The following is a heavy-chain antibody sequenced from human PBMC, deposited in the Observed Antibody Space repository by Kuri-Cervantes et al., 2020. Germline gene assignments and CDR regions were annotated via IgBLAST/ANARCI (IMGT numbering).Heavy chain of an antibody. CDR2: MNPNSGNT. J-gene: IGHJ4*02. V-gene: IGHV1-8*02. CDR3: ARSPPRDWDSYYDSSGAFDY. CDR1: GYTFTSYD. D-gene: IGHD3-22*01. Sequence: ASVKVSCKASGYTFTSYDINWVRQATGQGLAWMGWMNPNSGNTDYAQKFQGRVTMTRNTSISTAYMELSSLRSEDTAVYYCARSPPRDWDSYYDSSGAFDYWGQGTLVTVSS.